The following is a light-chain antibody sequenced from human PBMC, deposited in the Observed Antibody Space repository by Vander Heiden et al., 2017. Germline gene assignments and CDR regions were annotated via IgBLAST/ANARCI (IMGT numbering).Light chain of an antibody. CDR3: QRSYRTGRT. Sequence: DIQMTQSPSSLSASVGDRVTITCRASQSISSYLNWYQQKPGKAPKLLIYAASSLQSGVPSRFSASGSGTDFSLTISSLQPEDFATYFCQRSYRTGRTFGQGTKVEIK. CDR1: QSISSY. CDR2: AAS. V-gene: IGKV1-39*01. J-gene: IGKJ1*01.